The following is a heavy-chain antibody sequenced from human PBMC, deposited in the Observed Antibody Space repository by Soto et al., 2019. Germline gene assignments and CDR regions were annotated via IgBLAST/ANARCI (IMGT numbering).Heavy chain of an antibody. CDR3: TIVRVADSALDR. CDR1: GFIFINNG. D-gene: IGHD3-10*02. Sequence: GGSLRLSCVGSGFIFINNGIHWCRHTPGKGLEWVDFMSYDGSDTFYADSVKGRFTISRDNSKNTLFLHMSNLRAEDTAMYYCTIVRVADSALDRWGQGTLVTVSS. V-gene: IGHV3-30*02. J-gene: IGHJ5*02. CDR2: MSYDGSDT.